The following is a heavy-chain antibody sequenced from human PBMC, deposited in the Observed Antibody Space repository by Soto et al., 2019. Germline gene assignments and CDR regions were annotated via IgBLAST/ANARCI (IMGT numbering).Heavy chain of an antibody. CDR1: GFTFSNYG. V-gene: IGHV3-48*01. CDR3: ATCKRGSTTCRGYYFYY. CDR2: ISSSSGTI. D-gene: IGHD2-2*01. Sequence: EVQLVESGGGLAQPGGSLRLSCAASGFTFSNYGMNWVRQAPGQGLEWISYISSSSGTIYYADSVKGRFTISRDDAKTSLYLQMNSLRAEDTAVYYCATCKRGSTTCRGYYFYYWGRGTLVTVSS. J-gene: IGHJ4*02.